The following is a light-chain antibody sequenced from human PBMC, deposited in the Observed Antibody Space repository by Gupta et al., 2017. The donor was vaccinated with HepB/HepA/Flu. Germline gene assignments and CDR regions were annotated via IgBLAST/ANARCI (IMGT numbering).Light chain of an antibody. J-gene: IGKJ3*01. Sequence: DIQMTPSPSSLSASVGDRVTITCQASQDISNYLNWYQQKPGKAPKLLIYDASNLETGVPSRFSGSGSGTDFTFTISSLQPEDIATYYCQQDDKHPLTFGHGTKVDIK. CDR1: QDISNY. CDR2: DAS. V-gene: IGKV1-33*01. CDR3: QQDDKHPLT.